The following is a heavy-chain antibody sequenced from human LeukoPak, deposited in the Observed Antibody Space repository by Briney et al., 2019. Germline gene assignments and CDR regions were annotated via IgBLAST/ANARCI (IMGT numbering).Heavy chain of an antibody. CDR2: IIPIFGTA. D-gene: IGHD3-3*01. CDR1: GGTFSSYA. CDR3: ASRITAPRFGVVITLLPPDY. V-gene: IGHV1-69*13. J-gene: IGHJ4*02. Sequence: SVKVSCKASGGTFSSYAISWVRQAPGQGLEWMGGIIPIFGTANYAQKFQGRVTITADESTSTAYMELSSLRSEDTAVYYCASRITAPRFGVVITLLPPDYWGQGTLVTVSS.